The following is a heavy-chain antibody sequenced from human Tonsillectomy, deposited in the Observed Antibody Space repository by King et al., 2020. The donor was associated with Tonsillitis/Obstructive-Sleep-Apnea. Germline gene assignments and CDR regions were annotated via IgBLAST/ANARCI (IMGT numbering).Heavy chain of an antibody. Sequence: VQLQQWGAGLLKPSETLSLTCAVYGGSFSGYYWTWIRQPPGKGLEGNGENNQRGRTNYNPSLKSRVTISVDTSKNQFSLKLSSVTAADTAVYYCARGKGRMNGTITFGYWGQGTLVTVSS. V-gene: IGHV4-34*01. CDR1: GGSFSGYY. CDR2: NNQRGRT. J-gene: IGHJ4*02. D-gene: IGHD3-16*01. CDR3: ARGKGRMNGTITFGY.